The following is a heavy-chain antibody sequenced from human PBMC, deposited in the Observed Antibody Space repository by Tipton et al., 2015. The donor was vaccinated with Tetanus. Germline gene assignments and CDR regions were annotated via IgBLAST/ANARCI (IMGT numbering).Heavy chain of an antibody. D-gene: IGHD4-17*01. CDR1: GFTFSSYW. CDR3: ARATDYGDFDY. Sequence: SLRLSCAASGFTFSSYWMSWVRQAPGKGLEWVANIKQDGSEKYYVDSVKGRFTISRDNAKNSLYLRMNSLRAEDTAVYYCARATDYGDFDYWGQGTLVTVSS. J-gene: IGHJ4*02. CDR2: IKQDGSEK. V-gene: IGHV3-7*01.